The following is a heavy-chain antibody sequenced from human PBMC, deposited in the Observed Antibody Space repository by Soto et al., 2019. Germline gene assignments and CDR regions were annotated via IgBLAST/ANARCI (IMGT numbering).Heavy chain of an antibody. CDR1: GGSFSGYY. Sequence: PSETLSLTCAVYGGSFSGYYWSWIRQPPGKGLEWIGYIYYSGSTNYNPSLKSRVTISVDTSKNQFSLKLSSVTAADTAVYYCARGPGLGSSSSSIDYWGQGTLVTVSS. J-gene: IGHJ4*02. V-gene: IGHV4-59*01. CDR3: ARGPGLGSSSSSIDY. CDR2: IYYSGST. D-gene: IGHD6-6*01.